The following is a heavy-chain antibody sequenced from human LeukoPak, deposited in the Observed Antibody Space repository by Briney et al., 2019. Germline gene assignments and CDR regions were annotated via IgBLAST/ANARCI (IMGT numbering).Heavy chain of an antibody. CDR3: ARDPCNSRWDLSCYHYYMDV. CDR2: MNISTSTFI. Sequence: GGSLRLSCVASGFSFCKYNMNWVRQAPGKGLEGVSSMNISTSTFIYYADSVKGRFTISRDNAKNTLYLQMNSLRAEDTAVYYCARDPCNSRWDLSCYHYYMDVWGKGTTVTVSS. J-gene: IGHJ6*03. CDR1: GFSFCKYN. V-gene: IGHV3-21*01. D-gene: IGHD2/OR15-2a*01.